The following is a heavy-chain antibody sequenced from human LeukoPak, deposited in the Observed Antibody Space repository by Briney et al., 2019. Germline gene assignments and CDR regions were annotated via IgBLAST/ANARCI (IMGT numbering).Heavy chain of an antibody. Sequence: PGGSLRLSCAASGFTFSSYAMSWVRQAPGKGLEWVSAISGSGGSTYYADSVKGRFTISRDNPKNTLYLQMNSLRAEDTAVYYCAKSHLLRYFDWSKNYWGQGTLVTVSS. CDR3: AKSHLLRYFDWSKNY. CDR2: ISGSGGST. J-gene: IGHJ4*02. CDR1: GFTFSSYA. D-gene: IGHD3-9*01. V-gene: IGHV3-23*01.